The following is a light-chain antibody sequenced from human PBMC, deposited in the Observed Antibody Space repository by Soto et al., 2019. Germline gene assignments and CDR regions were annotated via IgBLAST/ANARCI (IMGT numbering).Light chain of an antibody. V-gene: IGKV1-39*01. CDR2: AAS. J-gene: IGKJ1*01. CDR1: QSISKS. CDR3: QQSYSGLVA. Sequence: QVTQSPSSLSSSLGDRVTITCRASQSISKSLNWYQQKPGKAPELLIYAASTLQSGVPSRFSGSVSGTDVTITISSLQNEDSASYYCQQSYSGLVAFGQGTKVDIK.